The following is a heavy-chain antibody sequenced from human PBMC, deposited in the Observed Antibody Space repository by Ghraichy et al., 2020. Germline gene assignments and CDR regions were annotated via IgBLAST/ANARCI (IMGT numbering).Heavy chain of an antibody. Sequence: GGSLRLSCAVSGLTLWSYALNWVRQAPGKGPEWVSSISGNGTITHYADSVKGRFTISRDNSGRSADMLYLLMHNLRVDDTAIYYCAKIGESGYYFDQWGQGTQVTVSS. CDR3: AKIGESGYYFDQ. J-gene: IGHJ4*02. CDR1: GLTLWSYA. D-gene: IGHD3-10*01. V-gene: IGHV3-23*01. CDR2: ISGNGTIT.